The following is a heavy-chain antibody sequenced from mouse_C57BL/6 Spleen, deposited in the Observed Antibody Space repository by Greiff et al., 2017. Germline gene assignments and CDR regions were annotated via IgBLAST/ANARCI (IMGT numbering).Heavy chain of an antibody. CDR3: ARKAYGSSYYFDY. D-gene: IGHD1-1*01. CDR2: INPNNGGT. CDR1: GYTFTDYY. Sequence: EVKLQQSGPELVKPGASVKISCKASGYTFTDYYMNWVKQSHGKSLEWIGDINPNNGGTSYNQKFKGKATLTVDKSSSTAYMELRSLTSEDSAVYYCARKAYGSSYYFDYWGQGTTLTVSS. V-gene: IGHV1-26*01. J-gene: IGHJ2*01.